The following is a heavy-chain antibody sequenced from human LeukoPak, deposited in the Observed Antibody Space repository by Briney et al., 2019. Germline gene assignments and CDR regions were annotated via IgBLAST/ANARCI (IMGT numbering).Heavy chain of an antibody. V-gene: IGHV4-4*07. J-gene: IGHJ4*02. CDR1: GASISSYY. D-gene: IGHD2-21*02. CDR2: MYNSGRT. CDR3: ARVGDSATYFDY. Sequence: SETLSLTCTVSGASISSYYGSWNRHATGEGLEWIGRMYNSGRTNYHPSLNRRVPMSGHKSNKQFSLKLSSVTPADTAVYYCARVGDSATYFDYWGQGTLVPVSS.